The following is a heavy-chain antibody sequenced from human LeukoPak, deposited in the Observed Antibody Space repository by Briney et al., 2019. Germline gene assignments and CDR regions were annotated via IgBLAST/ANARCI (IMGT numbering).Heavy chain of an antibody. CDR1: GGSISSSNW. J-gene: IGHJ3*02. D-gene: IGHD3-22*01. CDR2: NYHSGST. V-gene: IGHV4-4*02. Sequence: SETLSLTCAVSGGSISSSNWWCWVRQPPGKGLEWIGENYHSGSTNYNASLKSRVTISVDTSKNQFSLKLSSVTAADTAVYYCARDLILITMIPLGAFDIWGQGTMVTVSS. CDR3: ARDLILITMIPLGAFDI.